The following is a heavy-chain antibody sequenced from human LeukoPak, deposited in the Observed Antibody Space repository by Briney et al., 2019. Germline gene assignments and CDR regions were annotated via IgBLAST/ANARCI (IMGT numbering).Heavy chain of an antibody. CDR1: GFTFSSYS. V-gene: IGHV3-48*01. Sequence: GGSLRPSCAASGFTFSSYSMNWVRQAPGKGLEWVSYISSSSSTIYYADSVKGRFTISRDNAKNSLYLQMNSLRAEDTAVCYCAREVTTVIPYCYYYGMDVWGQGTTVTVSS. CDR2: ISSSSSTI. D-gene: IGHD4-17*01. J-gene: IGHJ6*02. CDR3: AREVTTVIPYCYYYGMDV.